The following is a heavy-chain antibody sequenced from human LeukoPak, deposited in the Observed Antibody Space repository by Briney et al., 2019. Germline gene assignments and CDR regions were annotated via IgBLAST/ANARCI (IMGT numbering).Heavy chain of an antibody. CDR3: ARGRLRQPEDWFDP. V-gene: IGHV1-2*02. Sequence: ASVKVSCKASGYTFTCYYMHWVRQAPGQGLEWMGWINPNSGGTNYAQKFQGRVTMTRDTSISTAYMELSRLRSDDTAVYYCARGRLRQPEDWFDPWGQGTLVTVSS. J-gene: IGHJ5*02. D-gene: IGHD6-13*01. CDR2: INPNSGGT. CDR1: GYTFTCYY.